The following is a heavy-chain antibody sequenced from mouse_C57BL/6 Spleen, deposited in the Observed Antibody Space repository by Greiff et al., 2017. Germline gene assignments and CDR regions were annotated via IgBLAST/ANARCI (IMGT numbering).Heavy chain of an antibody. J-gene: IGHJ3*01. D-gene: IGHD1-2*01. Sequence: EVKLMESGGGLVQPGGSLKLSCAASGFTFSDYYMYWVRQTPEKRLEWVAYISNGGGSTYYPDTVKGRFTISRDNAKNTLYLQMSRLKSEDTAMXYCARLSLREFAYWGQGTLVTVSA. CDR2: ISNGGGST. V-gene: IGHV5-12*01. CDR3: ARLSLREFAY. CDR1: GFTFSDYY.